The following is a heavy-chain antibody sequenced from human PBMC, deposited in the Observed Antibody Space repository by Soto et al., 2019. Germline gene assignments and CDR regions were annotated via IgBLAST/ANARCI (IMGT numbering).Heavy chain of an antibody. CDR2: INHGGST. D-gene: IGHD6-6*01. CDR1: GGSFSGYY. CDR3: ATSQGIAARLVRAIDV. Sequence: QVQLQQWGAGLLKPSETLSLTCAVYGGSFSGYYWSWIRQPPGKGLEWMGEINHGGSTNYNPSLKTGVTISVGTSKNQVSLKLSSVSAAVTAVYYCATSQGIAARLVRAIDVWGQGTTVTAAS. J-gene: IGHJ6*02. V-gene: IGHV4-34*01.